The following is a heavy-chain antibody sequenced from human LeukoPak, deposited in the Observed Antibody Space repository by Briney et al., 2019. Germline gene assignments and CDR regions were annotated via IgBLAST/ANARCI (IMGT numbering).Heavy chain of an antibody. D-gene: IGHD6-19*01. CDR1: GFTFSSYA. CDR2: ISSSGGST. CDR3: TKAGIAVPATPDY. Sequence: GGSLRLSCAASGFTFSSYAMNWVRQAPGKGLEWVSVISSSGGSTYYADSVKGRFIVSRDNSKNTLYLQMNSLRAEDTAVYYCTKAGIAVPATPDYWGQGTLVTVSS. J-gene: IGHJ4*02. V-gene: IGHV3-23*01.